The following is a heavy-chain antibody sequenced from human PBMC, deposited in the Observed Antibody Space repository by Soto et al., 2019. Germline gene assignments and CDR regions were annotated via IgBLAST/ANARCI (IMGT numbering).Heavy chain of an antibody. CDR1: GFTFSDYY. Sequence: QVQLVESGGGLVKPGGSLRLSCAASGFTFSDYYMSWIRQAPGKGLEWVSYISSSGSTIYYADSMKGRFTISRDNAKNSMYLQMSSLRAEDTAVYYCARYRYYDSSPDYWGQGTLVTVSS. D-gene: IGHD3-22*01. V-gene: IGHV3-11*01. CDR3: ARYRYYDSSPDY. CDR2: ISSSGSTI. J-gene: IGHJ4*02.